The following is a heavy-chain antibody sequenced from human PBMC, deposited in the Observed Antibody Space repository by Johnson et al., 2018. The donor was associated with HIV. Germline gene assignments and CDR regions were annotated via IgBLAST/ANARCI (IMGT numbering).Heavy chain of an antibody. D-gene: IGHD6-19*01. CDR2: ISYDGSNK. CDR3: ARDGVAGTSGDI. Sequence: QVQLVESGGGVVQPGRSLRLSCAASGFTFSSYAMHWVRQAPGKGLEWVAVISYDGSNKYYADSVKGRFTISRDNSKNTLYLQMNGLRAEDTAVYYCARDGVAGTSGDIWGQGTMVTVSS. CDR1: GFTFSSYA. J-gene: IGHJ3*02. V-gene: IGHV3-30-3*01.